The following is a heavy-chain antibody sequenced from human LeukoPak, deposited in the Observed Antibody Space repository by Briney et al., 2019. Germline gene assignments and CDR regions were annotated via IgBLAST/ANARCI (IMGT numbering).Heavy chain of an antibody. CDR2: IKSKTDGGTT. D-gene: IGHD4-17*01. CDR1: RFTFSNAW. Sequence: GGSLRLSCAASRFTFSNAWMSWVRQAPGKGLEWVGRIKSKTDGGTTDYAAPVKGRFTISRDDSKNTLYLQMNSLENEDTAVYYFTTGGTVTFDYWGQGTLVTVSS. J-gene: IGHJ4*02. CDR3: TTGGTVTFDY. V-gene: IGHV3-15*01.